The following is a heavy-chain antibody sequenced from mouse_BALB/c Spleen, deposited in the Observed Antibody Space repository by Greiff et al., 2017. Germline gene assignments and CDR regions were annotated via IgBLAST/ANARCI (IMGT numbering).Heavy chain of an antibody. CDR2: ISYSGST. Sequence: EVKLMESGPGLVKPSQSLSLTCTVTGYSITSDYAWNWIRQFPGNKLEWMGYISYSGSTSYNPSLKSRISITRDTSKNQFFLQLNSVTTEDTATYYCARDDGYLDYWGQGTTLTVSS. D-gene: IGHD2-3*01. CDR1: GYSITSDYA. J-gene: IGHJ2*01. V-gene: IGHV3-2*02. CDR3: ARDDGYLDY.